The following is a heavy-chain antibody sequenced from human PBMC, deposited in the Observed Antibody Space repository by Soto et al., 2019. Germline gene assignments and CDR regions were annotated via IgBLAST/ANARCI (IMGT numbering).Heavy chain of an antibody. J-gene: IGHJ4*02. D-gene: IGHD1-26*01. CDR3: AKDMWEWELLLDY. CDR2: ISYDGSNK. CDR1: GFTFSSYG. V-gene: IGHV3-30*18. Sequence: QVQLVESGGGVVQPGRSLRLSCAASGFTFSSYGMHWVRQAPGKGPEWVAVISYDGSNKYYADSVKGRFTISRDNSKNTLYLQMNSLRAEDTAVYYCAKDMWEWELLLDYWGQGTLVTVSS.